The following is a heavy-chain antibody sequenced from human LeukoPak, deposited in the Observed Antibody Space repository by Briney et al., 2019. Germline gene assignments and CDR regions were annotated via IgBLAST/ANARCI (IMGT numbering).Heavy chain of an antibody. D-gene: IGHD3-10*01. CDR1: GYTFTSYA. Sequence: GASVKVSCKASGYTFTSYAMHWVRQAPGQRLEWMGWINAGNGNTKYSQKFQGRVTITRDTSASTAYMELSSLRSEDTAVYYCARDWDYYGSESYSPWFDPWGQGTLVTVSS. J-gene: IGHJ5*02. CDR2: INAGNGNT. CDR3: ARDWDYYGSESYSPWFDP. V-gene: IGHV1-3*01.